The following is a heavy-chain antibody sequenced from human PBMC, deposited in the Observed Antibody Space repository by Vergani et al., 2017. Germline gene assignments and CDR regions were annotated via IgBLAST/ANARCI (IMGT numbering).Heavy chain of an antibody. CDR3: TTPTKWELRYYFDY. D-gene: IGHD3-9*01. CDR1: GFSFRGHG. V-gene: IGHV3-30*03. Sequence: QVHLVESGGGVVQPGRSLTLSCVASGFSFRGHGMHWVRQAPGKGLEWVAMISYDGDRRDYGDFAKGRFTISRDSSKTVYLQMNSLKTEDTAVYYCTTPTKWELRYYFDYWGQGTLVTVSS. J-gene: IGHJ4*02. CDR2: ISYDGDRR.